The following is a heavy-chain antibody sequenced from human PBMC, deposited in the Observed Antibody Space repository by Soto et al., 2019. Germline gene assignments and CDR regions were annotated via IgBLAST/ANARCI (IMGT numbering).Heavy chain of an antibody. V-gene: IGHV1-24*01. CDR3: NIYFTSDFWSGYSGYYFDY. D-gene: IGHD3-3*01. Sequence: ASVKVSCKVSGYTLTELSMHWVRQAPGKGLEWMGSFDPEDGETIYAQKFQGRVTMTEDTSTDTAYMELSSLRSEDTAVYYCNIYFTSDFWSGYSGYYFDYWGQGTLVTVSS. CDR1: GYTLTELS. CDR2: FDPEDGET. J-gene: IGHJ4*02.